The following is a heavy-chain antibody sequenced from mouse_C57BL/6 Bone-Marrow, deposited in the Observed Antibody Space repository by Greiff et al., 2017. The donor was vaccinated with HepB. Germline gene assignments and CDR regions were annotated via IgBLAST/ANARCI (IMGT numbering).Heavy chain of an antibody. J-gene: IGHJ3*01. CDR3: ARYGFAY. V-gene: IGHV1-55*01. CDR2: IYPGSGST. Sequence: VQLQQSGAELVKPGASVKMSCKASGYTFTSYWITWVKQRPGQGLEWIGDIYPGSGSTNYNEKFKGKATLTSDTSSSTAYMQLSSLTSEDSAIYFCARYGFAYWGQGTLVTVSA. CDR1: GYTFTSYW.